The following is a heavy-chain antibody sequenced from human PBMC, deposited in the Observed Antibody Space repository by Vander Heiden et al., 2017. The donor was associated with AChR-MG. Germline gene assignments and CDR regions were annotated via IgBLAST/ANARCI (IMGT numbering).Heavy chain of an antibody. Sequence: EAQLVQSGAEGKEPGEAPKISWKGSGSSFTNYWIGWVRQMPGKGLEWMGSIYPGDSDISYSPSFQGQLTISVDKSVTTAYLQWSSLKASDTAMYYCARSYDSSGRYFDYWGQGALVTVSS. CDR2: IYPGDSDI. D-gene: IGHD3-22*01. J-gene: IGHJ4*02. CDR3: ARSYDSSGRYFDY. CDR1: GSSFTNYW. V-gene: IGHV5-51*03.